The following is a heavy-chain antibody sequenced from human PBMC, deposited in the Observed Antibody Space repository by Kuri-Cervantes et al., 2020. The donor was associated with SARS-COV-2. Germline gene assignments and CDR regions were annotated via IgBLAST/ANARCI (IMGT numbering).Heavy chain of an antibody. Sequence: ASVKVSCKASGYTLTDYYIHWVRQAPGQGLEWMGWINPNSGGTNYAQKFQGRGTMTRDTSISTAYMELSRLRSDDTAVYYCARAEGRIQFQLFDYWGQGTLVTVSS. CDR3: ARAEGRIQFQLFDY. CDR1: GYTLTDYY. J-gene: IGHJ4*02. CDR2: INPNSGGT. D-gene: IGHD2-2*01. V-gene: IGHV1-2*02.